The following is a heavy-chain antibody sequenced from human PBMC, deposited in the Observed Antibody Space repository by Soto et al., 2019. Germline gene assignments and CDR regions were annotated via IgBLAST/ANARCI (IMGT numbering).Heavy chain of an antibody. CDR3: ARVGGINWLDP. D-gene: IGHD3-16*01. Sequence: SETLSLTCTVSGGSISSGGYYWRWIRQQPGKALEWIGYIYYSGSTYYNPSLKSRVTISVDTSKNQFSLKLSSVTAADTAVYYCARVGGINWLDPWGQGTLVTSPQ. V-gene: IGHV4-31*03. J-gene: IGHJ5*02. CDR1: GGSISSGGYY. CDR2: IYYSGST.